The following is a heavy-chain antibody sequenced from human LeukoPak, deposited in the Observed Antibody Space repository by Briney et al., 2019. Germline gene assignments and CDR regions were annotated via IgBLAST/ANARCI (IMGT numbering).Heavy chain of an antibody. CDR2: DRYDGSSQ. CDR3: AKPKVVFGMMSIGGHDY. J-gene: IGHJ4*02. V-gene: IGHV3-30*02. Sequence: GGSLRLSCVASGFTFSDFYMTWIRQAPGKGLEWVSFDRYDGSSQKYADSVKGRFTVSRDNSKNTFYLQMNSLESEDTAVYYCAKPKVVFGMMSIGGHDYWGPGTLVTVS. D-gene: IGHD2-2*01. CDR1: GFTFSDFY.